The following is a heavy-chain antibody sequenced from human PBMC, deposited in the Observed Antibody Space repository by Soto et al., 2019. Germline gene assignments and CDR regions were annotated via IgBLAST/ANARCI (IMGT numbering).Heavy chain of an antibody. CDR3: ARDRRPYSSGWSDWYFDL. V-gene: IGHV3-74*01. D-gene: IGHD6-19*01. CDR2: INSDGSSI. J-gene: IGHJ2*01. Sequence: EVQLVESGGGLVQPGGSLRLSCAASGFTFSSYWMHWVRQAPGKGLVWVSRINSDGSSISYADSVKGRFTISRDNAKNTLYLQMNSLRAEDTAVYYCARDRRPYSSGWSDWYFDLWGRGTLVTVSS. CDR1: GFTFSSYW.